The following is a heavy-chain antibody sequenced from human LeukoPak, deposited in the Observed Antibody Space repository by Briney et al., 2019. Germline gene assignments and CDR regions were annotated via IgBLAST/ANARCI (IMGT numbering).Heavy chain of an antibody. Sequence: GGSLRLSCAASGFIVRSSYMSWVRQAPGKGLEWVSVIYSGGSPDYADSAKGRFTISTDNSKNTLYLQMNSLRVEDTAVYYCARDGADNSGYYFGSLWGQGTVVTVSS. J-gene: IGHJ3*01. CDR2: IYSGGSP. CDR1: GFIVRSSY. V-gene: IGHV3-53*01. CDR3: ARDGADNSGYYFGSL. D-gene: IGHD3-22*01.